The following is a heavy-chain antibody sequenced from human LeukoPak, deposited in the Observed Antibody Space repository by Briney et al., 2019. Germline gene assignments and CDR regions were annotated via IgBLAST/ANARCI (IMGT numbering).Heavy chain of an antibody. CDR3: AKGAVGGLAAAGTPYYYYMDV. CDR2: ISHDGKNQ. Sequence: GGSLRLSCAASGFTLSSYAMHWVRQAPGKGLEWVGVISHDGKNQHYADSVKGRFTISRDNSKNTLYLQMNSLRAEDTAVYYCAKGAVGGLAAAGTPYYYYMDVWGKGTTVTISS. J-gene: IGHJ6*03. V-gene: IGHV3-30*01. CDR1: GFTLSSYA. D-gene: IGHD6-13*01.